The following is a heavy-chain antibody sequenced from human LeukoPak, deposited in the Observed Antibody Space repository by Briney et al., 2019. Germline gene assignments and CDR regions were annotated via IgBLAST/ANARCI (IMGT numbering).Heavy chain of an antibody. J-gene: IGHJ4*02. CDR1: GFTFSSYA. V-gene: IGHV3-64D*06. CDR2: ISSNGGST. Sequence: GSLRLSCSASGFTFSSYAMHWVRQAPGKGLEYVSAISSNGGSTYYADSVKGRFTISRDNSKNTLYLQMSSLRAEDTAVYYCARQTVGYCSGNRCYYFDYWGQGTLVTVSS. CDR3: ARQTVGYCSGNRCYYFDY. D-gene: IGHD2-15*01.